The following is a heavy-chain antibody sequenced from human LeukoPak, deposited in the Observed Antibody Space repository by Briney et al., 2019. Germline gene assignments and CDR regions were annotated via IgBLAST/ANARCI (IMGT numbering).Heavy chain of an antibody. CDR3: ARGKDWYYFDY. Sequence: PSETLSLTCTVSGGSISSYYWSWIRQPQGKGLEWIGYIYNSGSTNYNPSLKSRVTISVDTSKNQFSLKLSSVTAADTAVYYCARGKDWYYFDYWGQGTLVTVSS. CDR2: IYNSGST. V-gene: IGHV4-59*01. J-gene: IGHJ4*02. D-gene: IGHD2-21*01. CDR1: GGSISSYY.